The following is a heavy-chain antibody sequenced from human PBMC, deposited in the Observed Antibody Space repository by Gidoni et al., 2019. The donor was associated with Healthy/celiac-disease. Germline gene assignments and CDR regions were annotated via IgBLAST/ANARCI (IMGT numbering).Heavy chain of an antibody. J-gene: IGHJ2*01. CDR1: GFSLNTSGVG. Sequence: QTTLKESGPTLVKPTQTLTLTCTFPGFSLNTSGVGVGWIRQPPGKALEWLALIYWNEDKRYSPSLKSRLTVTKDTSKSQVVLTMTNMGPVDTATYFCARYGGNSGYFDLWGRGTPVTVSS. D-gene: IGHD4-17*01. CDR2: IYWNEDK. CDR3: ARYGGNSGYFDL. V-gene: IGHV2-5*01.